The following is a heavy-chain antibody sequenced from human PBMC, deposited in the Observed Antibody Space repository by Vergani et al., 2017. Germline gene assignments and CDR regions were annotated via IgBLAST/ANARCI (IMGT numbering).Heavy chain of an antibody. CDR3: AREPPGSDY. Sequence: QVQLQESGPGLVKPSQTLSLTCTVSGGSISSGSYYWSWTRQPAGKGLEWIGRIYTSGSTNYNPSLKSRVTMSVDTSKNQFSLKLSSVTAADTAVYCCAREPPGSDYWGQGTLVTVSS. CDR2: IYTSGST. V-gene: IGHV4-61*02. J-gene: IGHJ4*02. CDR1: GGSISSGSYY. D-gene: IGHD3-10*01.